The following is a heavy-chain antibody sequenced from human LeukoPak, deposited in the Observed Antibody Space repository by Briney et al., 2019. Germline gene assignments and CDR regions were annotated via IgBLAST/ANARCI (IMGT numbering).Heavy chain of an antibody. J-gene: IGHJ4*02. Sequence: PGGSLRLSCAASGFTFSSYAMNWVRQAPGKGLEWVSYISSSGSTVYYADSVKGRFTISRDNAKNSLYLQMNSLRAEDTAVYYCARRLVGTPDYSDYWGQGTLVTVSS. CDR1: GFTFSSYA. V-gene: IGHV3-48*04. CDR2: ISSSGSTV. D-gene: IGHD4-23*01. CDR3: ARRLVGTPDYSDY.